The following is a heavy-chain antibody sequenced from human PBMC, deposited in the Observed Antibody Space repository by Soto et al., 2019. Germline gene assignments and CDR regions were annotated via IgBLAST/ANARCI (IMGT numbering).Heavy chain of an antibody. V-gene: IGHV3-48*02. J-gene: IGHJ5*01. D-gene: IGHD4-17*01. CDR2: ISSRSSAS. Sequence: EVQLVESGGGLVQPGGSLRLSCAASGFTFNSYAMNWVRQAPEKGLEWVSYISSRSSASQYADSVKGRFTISRDDAKNSLYLQMSSLRDEDTAMYYCVRGRYRDSGDNWYDSWGQGTLVTVSS. CDR1: GFTFNSYA. CDR3: VRGRYRDSGDNWYDS.